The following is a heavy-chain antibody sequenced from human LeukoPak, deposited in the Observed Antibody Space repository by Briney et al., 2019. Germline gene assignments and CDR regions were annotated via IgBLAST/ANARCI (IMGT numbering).Heavy chain of an antibody. CDR2: ISYDGSNK. J-gene: IGHJ4*02. CDR1: GFTFSSYA. V-gene: IGHV3-30*04. CDR3: ATRYGDYREYYFDY. Sequence: GGSLRLSCAASGFTFSSYAMHWVRQAPGKGLEWVAVISYDGSNKYYADSVKGRFTISRDNSKNTLYLQMNSLRAEDTAVYYCATRYGDYREYYFDYWGQGTLVTVSS. D-gene: IGHD4-17*01.